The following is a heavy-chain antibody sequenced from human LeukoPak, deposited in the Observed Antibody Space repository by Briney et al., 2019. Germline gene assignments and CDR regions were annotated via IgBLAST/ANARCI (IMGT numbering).Heavy chain of an antibody. Sequence: ASVKVSCKASGYTFTSYDINWVRQATGRGLEWMGWMNPNSGNTGYAQKFQGRVTMTRDTSISTAYMELSSLRSEDTAVYYCARVTYYYGSGSYSIGYWGQGTLVTVSS. CDR1: GYTFTSYD. CDR3: ARVTYYYGSGSYSIGY. CDR2: MNPNSGNT. D-gene: IGHD3-10*01. J-gene: IGHJ4*02. V-gene: IGHV1-8*01.